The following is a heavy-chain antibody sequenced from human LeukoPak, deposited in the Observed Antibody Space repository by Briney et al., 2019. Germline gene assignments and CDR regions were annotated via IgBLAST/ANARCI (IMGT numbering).Heavy chain of an antibody. Sequence: GASVKVSCKASGYTFTSYGISWVRQAPGQGLEWMGWMKPNSGNTGYAQKFQGRVTITRNTSIGTAYMEMSSLRSEDTAVYYCARTAGSGFDYWGQGTLVTVSS. CDR3: ARTAGSGFDY. V-gene: IGHV1-8*03. D-gene: IGHD3-10*01. CDR2: MKPNSGNT. J-gene: IGHJ4*02. CDR1: GYTFTSYG.